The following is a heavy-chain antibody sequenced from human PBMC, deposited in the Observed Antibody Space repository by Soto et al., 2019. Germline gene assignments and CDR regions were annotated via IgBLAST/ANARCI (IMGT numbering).Heavy chain of an antibody. CDR1: GYTFTSYD. V-gene: IGHV1-8*01. CDR3: ARRGLSSSSTFRYFYYGMDA. CDR2: MNPNSGNT. J-gene: IGHJ6*02. D-gene: IGHD6-6*01. Sequence: ASVKVSCKASGYTFTSYDFNWVRQATGQGLEWMGWMNPNSGNTGYAQKFQGGVTMTRNTSISTAYMELSSLRSEDTAVYYCARRGLSSSSTFRYFYYGMDAWGQGTTVTVS.